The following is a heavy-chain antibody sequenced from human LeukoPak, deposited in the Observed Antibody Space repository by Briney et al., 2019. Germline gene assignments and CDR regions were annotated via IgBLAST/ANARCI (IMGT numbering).Heavy chain of an antibody. V-gene: IGHV1-69*13. CDR1: GGTFSKYT. D-gene: IGHD2/OR15-2a*01. Sequence: ASVKVSCKASGGTFSKYTISWVRQSPGQGLEWMGGITPLFGTASYAQKFQGRVTITADESASTAYMELSSLRSEDTAVYYCARLGDLYAEGAFDIWGQGTMVTVSS. J-gene: IGHJ3*02. CDR2: ITPLFGTA. CDR3: ARLGDLYAEGAFDI.